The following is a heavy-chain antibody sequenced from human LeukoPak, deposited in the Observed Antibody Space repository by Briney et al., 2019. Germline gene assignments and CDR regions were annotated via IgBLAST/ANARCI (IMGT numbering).Heavy chain of an antibody. V-gene: IGHV3-21*01. D-gene: IGHD3-22*01. Sequence: GGSLRLSCAVSGFTFNDYSMTWVRQAPGKGLEWVSSISSGSHYIYYADSVKGRFTISRDNAKNSLYLQMNSLRAEDTAVYYCARDGDYYDSSGYYYSGYYFDYWGQGTLVTVSS. CDR1: GFTFNDYS. CDR2: ISSGSHYI. J-gene: IGHJ4*02. CDR3: ARDGDYYDSSGYYYSGYYFDY.